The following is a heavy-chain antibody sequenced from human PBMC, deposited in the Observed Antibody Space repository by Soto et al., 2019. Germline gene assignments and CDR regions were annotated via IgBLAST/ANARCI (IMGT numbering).Heavy chain of an antibody. Sequence: QVQVVQSGVEVRRPGSSVKVSCKASGDTFKNCVISWVRQAPGQGLEWRGGIIPLFGTTDFPQRFQGSHTITTDESTSTAYIELSRLGSEGTATYYCAAELGFGEVSVVRGQGTTVIVSS. J-gene: IGHJ6*02. D-gene: IGHD3-10*01. CDR1: GDTFKNCV. CDR2: IIPLFGTT. CDR3: AAELGFGEVSVV. V-gene: IGHV1-69*01.